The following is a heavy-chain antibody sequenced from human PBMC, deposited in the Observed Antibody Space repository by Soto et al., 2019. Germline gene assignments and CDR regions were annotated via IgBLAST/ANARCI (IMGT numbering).Heavy chain of an antibody. Sequence: EVQLVESGGGLVQPGGSLRLSCAASGFTFSSYWMHWVRQAPGKGLVWVSRINSDGSSTSYADSVKGRFTISRDNAKNTLYLQMNSLRAEDTAVYYCARADSRDGYNPTNSYYYYGMDVWGQGTTVTVSS. V-gene: IGHV3-74*01. CDR2: INSDGSST. CDR1: GFTFSSYW. J-gene: IGHJ6*02. CDR3: ARADSRDGYNPTNSYYYYGMDV. D-gene: IGHD3-22*01.